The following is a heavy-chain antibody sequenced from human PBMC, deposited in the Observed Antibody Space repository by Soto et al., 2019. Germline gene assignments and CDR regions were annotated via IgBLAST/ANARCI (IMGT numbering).Heavy chain of an antibody. D-gene: IGHD6-6*01. CDR3: ARDPSSSSREVDY. CDR1: GGTFSSYA. Sequence: QVQLVQSGAEVKKPGSSVKVSCKASGGTFSSYAINWVRQAPGQGLEWMGGIIPIFGTANYAQKFQGRVTITADKSTRTAYMELSSRRSDDTAVYYCARDPSSSSREVDYWGQGTLVTVSS. V-gene: IGHV1-69*06. CDR2: IIPIFGTA. J-gene: IGHJ4*02.